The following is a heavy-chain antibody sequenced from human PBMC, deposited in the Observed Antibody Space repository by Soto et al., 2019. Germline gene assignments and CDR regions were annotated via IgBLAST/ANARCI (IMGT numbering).Heavy chain of an antibody. V-gene: IGHV3-30-3*01. D-gene: IGHD3-3*01. CDR1: GFTFSSYA. J-gene: IGHJ6*02. CDR3: ARVGITIFGVVIGGYYYYGMDV. CDR2: ISYDGSNK. Sequence: PGGSLRLSCAASGFTFSSYAMHWVRQAPGKGLEWVAVISYDGSNKYYADSVKGRFTISRDNSKNTLYLQMNSLRAEDTAVYYCARVGITIFGVVIGGYYYYGMDVRGQGTTVTVSS.